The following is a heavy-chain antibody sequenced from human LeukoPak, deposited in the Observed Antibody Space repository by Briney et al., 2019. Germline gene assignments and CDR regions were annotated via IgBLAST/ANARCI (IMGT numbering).Heavy chain of an antibody. Sequence: GGSLRLSCAASGFTFTSHAMNWVRQAPGQGLEWVSVISASGGATHYAESVKGRFIVSRDNSKNTLSLQMYSLRAEDTAVYYCANGAVAGGWYYFDYWGQGTPVTVSS. CDR2: ISASGGAT. V-gene: IGHV3-23*01. D-gene: IGHD6-19*01. CDR3: ANGAVAGGWYYFDY. CDR1: GFTFTSHA. J-gene: IGHJ4*02.